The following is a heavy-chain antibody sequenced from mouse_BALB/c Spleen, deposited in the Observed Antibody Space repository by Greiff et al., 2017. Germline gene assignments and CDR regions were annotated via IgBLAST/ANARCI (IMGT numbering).Heavy chain of an antibody. CDR2: ISYSGST. Sequence: DVQLQESGPSLVKPSQTLSLTCSVTGDSITSGYWNWVRKFPGNKLEYMGYISYSGSTYYNPSHKSRISITRDTSKNQYYLQLNSVTTEDTATDYYARYTPHYGSSYYFDYWGQGTTLTVSA. D-gene: IGHD1-1*01. CDR1: GDSITSGY. J-gene: IGHJ2*01. V-gene: IGHV3-8*02. CDR3: ARYTPHYGSSYYFDY.